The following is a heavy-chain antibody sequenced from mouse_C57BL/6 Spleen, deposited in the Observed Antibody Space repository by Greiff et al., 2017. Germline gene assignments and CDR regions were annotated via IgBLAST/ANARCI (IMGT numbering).Heavy chain of an antibody. CDR1: GYTFTDYY. CDR2: INPNNGGT. D-gene: IGHD1-1*02. CDR3: AAYYAFYAMDY. Sequence: EVQLQQSGPELVKPGASVKISCKASGYTFTDYYMNWVKQSHGKSLEWIGDINPNNGGTSYNQKFKGKATSTVDKSSSTAYMELRSLTSEDSAVYYCAAYYAFYAMDYWGQGTSVTVSS. V-gene: IGHV1-26*01. J-gene: IGHJ4*01.